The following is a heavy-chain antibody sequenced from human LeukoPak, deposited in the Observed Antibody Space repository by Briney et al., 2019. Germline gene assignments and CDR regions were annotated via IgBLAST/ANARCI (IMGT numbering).Heavy chain of an antibody. CDR3: ARVTSPWQWLAHIDY. Sequence: GGSLRLSCAASGFTFSSYAMHWVRQAPGKGLEWVAVISYDGSNKYYADSVKGRFTISRDNSKNTLYLQMNSLRAEDTAVYYRARVTSPWQWLAHIDYWGQGTLVTVSS. CDR2: ISYDGSNK. J-gene: IGHJ4*02. V-gene: IGHV3-30-3*01. D-gene: IGHD6-19*01. CDR1: GFTFSSYA.